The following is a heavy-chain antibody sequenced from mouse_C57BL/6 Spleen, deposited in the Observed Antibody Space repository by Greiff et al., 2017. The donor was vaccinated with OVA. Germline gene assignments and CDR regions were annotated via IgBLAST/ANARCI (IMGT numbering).Heavy chain of an antibody. Sequence: DVQLQESGGGLVKPGGSLKLSCAASGFTFSSYAMSWVRQTPEKRLEWVATISDGGSYTYYPDNVKGRFTISRDNAKNNLYLQMSQLKSEDTAVYYCARSTGTPHWFAYWGQGTLVTVSA. V-gene: IGHV5-4*01. CDR1: GFTFSSYA. CDR2: ISDGGSYT. CDR3: ARSTGTPHWFAY. D-gene: IGHD4-1*01. J-gene: IGHJ3*01.